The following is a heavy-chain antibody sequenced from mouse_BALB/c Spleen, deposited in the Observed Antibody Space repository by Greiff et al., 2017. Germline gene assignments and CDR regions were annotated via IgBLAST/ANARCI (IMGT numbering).Heavy chain of an antibody. CDR3: ARDGSSWFAY. D-gene: IGHD1-1*01. CDR1: GYSITSDYA. V-gene: IGHV3-2*02. J-gene: IGHJ3*01. CDR2: ISYSGST. Sequence: EVHLVESGPGLVKPSQSLSLTCTVTGYSITSDYAWNWIRQFPGNKLEWMGYISYSGSTSYNPSLKSRISITRDTSKNQFFLQLNSVTTEDTATYYCARDGSSWFAYWGQGTLVTVSA.